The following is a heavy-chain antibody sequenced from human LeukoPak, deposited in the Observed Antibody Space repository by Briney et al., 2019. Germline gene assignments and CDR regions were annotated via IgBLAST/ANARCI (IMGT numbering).Heavy chain of an antibody. J-gene: IGHJ6*03. Sequence: GRSLRLSCVASGFTFDDYAMHWVRQAPGKGLEWVSGISWNSGSIGYADSVKGRFTISRDNAKNSLYLQMNSLRAEDTAVYYCARDPIPTTYGAYMDVWGKGTTVTVSS. CDR3: ARDPIPTTYGAYMDV. CDR2: ISWNSGSI. CDR1: GFTFDDYA. D-gene: IGHD4/OR15-4a*01. V-gene: IGHV3-9*01.